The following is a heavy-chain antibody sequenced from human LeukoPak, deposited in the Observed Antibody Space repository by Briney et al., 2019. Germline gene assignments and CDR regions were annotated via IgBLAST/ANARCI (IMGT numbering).Heavy chain of an antibody. J-gene: IGHJ5*02. Sequence: GASVKVSCKASGGTFISYAISWVRQAPGQGLEWMGGIIPIFGTANYAQKFQGRVTITADESTSTAYMELSSLRSEDTAVYYCARAENPRYLGGFDPWGQGTLVTVSS. CDR3: ARAENPRYLGGFDP. V-gene: IGHV1-69*13. CDR2: IIPIFGTA. D-gene: IGHD3-16*01. CDR1: GGTFISYA.